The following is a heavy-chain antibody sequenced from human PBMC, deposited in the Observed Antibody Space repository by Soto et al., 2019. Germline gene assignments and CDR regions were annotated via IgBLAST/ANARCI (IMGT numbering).Heavy chain of an antibody. J-gene: IGHJ6*02. CDR3: ARDLLILVVPTATDYNGTDV. D-gene: IGHD2-2*01. CDR1: GYSISSGYY. Sequence: PSETLSLTCAVSGYSISSGYYWGWIRQPPGKGLEWIGSIYHSGSTYYNPSLKSRVTISVVTSKNQFSLKLSSVTAADTAVYYCARDLLILVVPTATDYNGTDVWGQGPTVTVSS. CDR2: IYHSGST. V-gene: IGHV4-38-2*02.